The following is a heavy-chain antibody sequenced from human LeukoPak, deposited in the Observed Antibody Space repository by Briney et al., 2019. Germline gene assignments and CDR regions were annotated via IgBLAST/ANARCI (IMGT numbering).Heavy chain of an antibody. CDR2: MNPNSGNT. J-gene: IGHJ5*02. V-gene: IGHV1-8*01. CDR3: ARAKSEDSSSFDP. D-gene: IGHD2-15*01. Sequence: ASVKVSCKASGYTFTSYDINWVRQATGQGLEWMGWMNPNSGNTGYAQKFQGRVTMTRNTSISTAYMELSSLRPEDTAVYYCARAKSEDSSSFDPWGQGTLVTVSS. CDR1: GYTFTSYD.